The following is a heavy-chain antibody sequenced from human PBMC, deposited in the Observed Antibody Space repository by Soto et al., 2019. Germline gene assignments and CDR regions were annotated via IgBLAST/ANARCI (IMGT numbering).Heavy chain of an antibody. CDR2: INAGNGNT. J-gene: IGHJ6*02. Sequence: GASVKVSCKASGYTFTSYAIHWVRQAPGQRLEWMGWINAGNGNTKYSQKFQGRVTITTDTSTSTAYMELSSLRSEDTAVYYCARAPPFVITVFEGYSYCMDVWGQGTTVTVSS. D-gene: IGHD3-3*01. CDR3: ARAPPFVITVFEGYSYCMDV. CDR1: GYTFTSYA. V-gene: IGHV1-3*01.